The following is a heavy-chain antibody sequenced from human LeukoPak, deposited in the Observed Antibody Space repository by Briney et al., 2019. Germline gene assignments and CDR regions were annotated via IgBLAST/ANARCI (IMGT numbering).Heavy chain of an antibody. CDR2: IIPILGIA. V-gene: IGHV1-69*04. D-gene: IGHD3-9*01. Sequence: SVKVPSKASGGTFSSYAISWVRQAPGQGLEWMGRIIPILGIANYAQKFQGRVTITADKSTSTAYMELSSLRSEDTAVYYCAREGYDILTGYFDPWGQGTLVTVSS. J-gene: IGHJ5*02. CDR3: AREGYDILTGYFDP. CDR1: GGTFSSYA.